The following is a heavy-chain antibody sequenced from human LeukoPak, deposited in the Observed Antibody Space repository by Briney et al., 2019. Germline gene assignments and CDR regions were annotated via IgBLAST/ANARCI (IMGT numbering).Heavy chain of an antibody. CDR3: AKDVHAEGHRYFDD. CDR1: RFLLTNYG. V-gene: IGHV3-30*02. Sequence: GGSLRLSCTVSRFLLTNYGIQWVRQVPGKGLEWVAFLAHDGIKRYFADSVKGRFTVSRDTSKNTVYLQMNGLRLEDTAVYYCAKDVHAEGHRYFDDCGQGTLVTVSS. CDR2: LAHDGIKR. J-gene: IGHJ4*02. D-gene: IGHD2-15*01.